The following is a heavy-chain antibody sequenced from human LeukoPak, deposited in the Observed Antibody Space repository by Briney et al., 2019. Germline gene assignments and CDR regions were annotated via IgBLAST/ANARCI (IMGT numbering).Heavy chain of an antibody. J-gene: IGHJ4*02. CDR2: ISYDGSNK. CDR3: ARELVVVTTISGHY. D-gene: IGHD2-21*02. Sequence: GGSLRLSCAASGFSFSSYAMHWVRQAPGKGLEGVALISYDGSNKYYADSVKGRFTISRDNSKNTLYLQMNSLRAGDTAVYYCARELVVVTTISGHYWGQGTLVTVSS. CDR1: GFSFSSYA. V-gene: IGHV3-30-3*01.